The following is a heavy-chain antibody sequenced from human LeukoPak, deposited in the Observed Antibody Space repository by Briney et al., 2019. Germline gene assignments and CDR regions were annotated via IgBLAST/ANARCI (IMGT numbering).Heavy chain of an antibody. CDR2: MNPNSGNT. V-gene: IGHV1-8*01. D-gene: IGHD3-9*01. Sequence: GASVKVSCKASGYTFTSYDINWVRQATGQGLEWMGWMNPNSGNTGYALKFQGRVTMTRNTSISAAYMELSSLRSEDTAVYYCARGDSFYYYYYGMDVWGQGTTVTVSS. CDR3: ARGDSFYYYYYGMDV. J-gene: IGHJ6*02. CDR1: GYTFTSYD.